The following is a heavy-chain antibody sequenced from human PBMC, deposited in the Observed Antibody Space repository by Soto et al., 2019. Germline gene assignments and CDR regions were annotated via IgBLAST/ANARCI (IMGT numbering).Heavy chain of an antibody. Sequence: GGSLRLSCAASGFTFSSYAMSWVRQAPGKGLEWVSAISGSGGSTYYADSAKGRFTISRDNSKNTLYLQMNSLRAEDTAVYYCAKLGSHYDYIWGSYRERADYWGQGTLVT. CDR2: ISGSGGST. D-gene: IGHD3-16*02. CDR3: AKLGSHYDYIWGSYRERADY. J-gene: IGHJ4*02. CDR1: GFTFSSYA. V-gene: IGHV3-23*01.